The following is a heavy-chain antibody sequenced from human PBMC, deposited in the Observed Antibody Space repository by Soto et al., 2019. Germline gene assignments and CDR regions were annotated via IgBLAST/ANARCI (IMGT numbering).Heavy chain of an antibody. J-gene: IGHJ6*02. CDR2: IYYSGST. V-gene: IGHV4-30-4*01. CDR3: ARVGYSYGYGGDYYYYGMDV. Sequence: PSETLSLTCTVSGGPISSGDYYWSWIRQPPGKGLEWIGYIYYSGSTYYNPSLKSRVTISVDTSKNQFSLKLSSVTAADTAVYYCARVGYSYGYGGDYYYYGMDVWDQGTTVTAP. D-gene: IGHD5-18*01. CDR1: GGPISSGDYY.